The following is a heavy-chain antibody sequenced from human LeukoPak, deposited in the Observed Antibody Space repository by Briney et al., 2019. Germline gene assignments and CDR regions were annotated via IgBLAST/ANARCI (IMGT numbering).Heavy chain of an antibody. V-gene: IGHV4-61*02. D-gene: IGHD4-23*01. J-gene: IGHJ4*02. CDR3: ARRGVTPGHYFDY. Sequence: SQTLSLTCTVSGGSISSGSYYWSWIRQPAGKGLEWIGRIYTSGSTNYNPSLKSRVTISVDTSKNQFSLKLSSVTAADTAVYYCARRGVTPGHYFDYWGQGTLVTVSS. CDR1: GGSISSGSYY. CDR2: IYTSGST.